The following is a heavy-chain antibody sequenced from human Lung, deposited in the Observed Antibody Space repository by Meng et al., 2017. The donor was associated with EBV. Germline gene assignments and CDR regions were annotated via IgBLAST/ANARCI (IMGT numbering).Heavy chain of an antibody. V-gene: IGHV3-74*01. J-gene: IGHJ4*01. D-gene: IGHD3-16*01. Sequence: EVQLVASGGGLLQPGGCLRLSCVGRELTFSTYGMHWVRQAPGEGLVWVSRMNRDGYTTTYADSVKGRFTISRDNAKDTLYLQMNGLRAGDTAVYYCVTGQGDSRYYFDYWSQGTVVTVAS. CDR2: MNRDGYTT. CDR3: VTGQGDSRYYFDY. CDR1: ELTFSTYG.